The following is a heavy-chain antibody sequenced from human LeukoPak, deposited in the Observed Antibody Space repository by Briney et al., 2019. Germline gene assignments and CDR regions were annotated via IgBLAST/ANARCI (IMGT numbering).Heavy chain of an antibody. CDR1: GYTLTELS. D-gene: IGHD1-26*01. CDR3: ATVLSGSYNFDY. V-gene: IGHV1-24*01. J-gene: IGHJ4*02. CDR2: FDPEDGET. Sequence: GASVKVSCKVSGYTLTELSMHWVRQAPGKGLEWMGGFDPEDGETIYAQKFQGRVTMTEDTSTDTAYMELSSLRSEDTAVYYCATVLSGSYNFDYWGQGTLVTVSS.